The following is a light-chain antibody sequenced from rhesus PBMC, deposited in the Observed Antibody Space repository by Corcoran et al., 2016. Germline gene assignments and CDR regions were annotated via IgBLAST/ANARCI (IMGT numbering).Light chain of an antibody. CDR3: QQYNSAPWT. CDR1: QGISSW. V-gene: IGKV1-21*01. J-gene: IGKJ1*01. Sequence: DIQMTQSPSSLSASVGDRVTITCRASQGISSWLAWYQQKPGKAPKPMIYKASSLQRGVPSRFSGSGSGTDFPLTIRRLQPEDFATYCCQQYNSAPWTFGHGAKVEIK. CDR2: KAS.